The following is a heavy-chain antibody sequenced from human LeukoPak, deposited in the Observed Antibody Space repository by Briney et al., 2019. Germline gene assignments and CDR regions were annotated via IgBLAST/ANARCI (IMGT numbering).Heavy chain of an antibody. CDR3: ARSHPRQRKATGYFDY. D-gene: IGHD1-1*01. V-gene: IGHV4-31*03. Sequence: SETLSLTCTVSGGSISSGGYYWSWIRQHPGKGLEWIGYIYYSGSTYYNPSLKSRVTISVDTSKNQFSLKLSSVTAADTAVYYCARSHPRQRKATGYFDYWGQGTLVTVSS. J-gene: IGHJ4*02. CDR1: GGSISSGGYY. CDR2: IYYSGST.